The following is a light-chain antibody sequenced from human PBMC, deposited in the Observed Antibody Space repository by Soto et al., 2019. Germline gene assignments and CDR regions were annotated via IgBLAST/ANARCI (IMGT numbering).Light chain of an antibody. Sequence: DIQMTQSPSTLSASVGDRVTITCRASQSISSRLAWYQQKPGKAPKVLIYKESSLQSGVPSRFSGSGSGTEYTLTISSLQPDDFATYYCQQYYSSSPAVGQGTKGEIK. J-gene: IGKJ1*01. CDR1: QSISSR. CDR3: QQYYSSSPA. V-gene: IGKV1-5*03. CDR2: KES.